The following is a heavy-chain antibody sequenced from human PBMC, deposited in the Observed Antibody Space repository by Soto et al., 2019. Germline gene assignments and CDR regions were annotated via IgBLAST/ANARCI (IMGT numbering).Heavy chain of an antibody. J-gene: IGHJ6*03. Sequence: GGSLGVSCGAAGFTFCSFAMSWVRQAPGKGLEWVSAISGSGGSTYYADSVKGRFTISRDNSKNTLYLQMNSLRAEDTAVYYCAKRRSELLSLGYYYYYMDVWGKGTTVTVSS. CDR1: GFTFCSFA. D-gene: IGHD2-15*01. V-gene: IGHV3-23*01. CDR3: AKRRSELLSLGYYYYYMDV. CDR2: ISGSGGST.